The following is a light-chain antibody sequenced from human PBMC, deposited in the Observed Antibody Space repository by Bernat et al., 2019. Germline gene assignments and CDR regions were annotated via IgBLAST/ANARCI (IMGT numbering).Light chain of an antibody. V-gene: IGKV1-17*01. Sequence: DIQMTQSPSSLSASIGDRITITCRASQDIRNDLACYQQKPGEAPKRLIFAASSLQGGVPSRFSGSGSKTEFTLTISSLQPEDFATYYCLQHYNYPETFRQGTKVELK. CDR2: AAS. CDR3: LQHYNYPET. J-gene: IGKJ1*01. CDR1: QDIRND.